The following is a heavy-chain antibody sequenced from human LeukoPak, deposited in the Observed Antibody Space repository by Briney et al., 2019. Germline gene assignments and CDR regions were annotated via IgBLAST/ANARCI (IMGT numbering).Heavy chain of an antibody. J-gene: IGHJ3*02. CDR2: ISGSGGST. V-gene: IGHV3-23*01. D-gene: IGHD3-3*01. CDR1: GFTFSSYA. CDR3: ARRFLEWFDAFDI. Sequence: GGSLRLSCAASGFTFSSYAMSWVRQAPGKGLEWVSAISGSGGSTYYADSVKGRFTISRDNSKNTLYLQMNSLRAEDTAVYYCARRFLEWFDAFDIWGQGTMVTVSS.